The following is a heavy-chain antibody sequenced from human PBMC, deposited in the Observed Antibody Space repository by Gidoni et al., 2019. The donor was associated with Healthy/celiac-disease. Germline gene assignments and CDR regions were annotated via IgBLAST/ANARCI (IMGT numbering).Heavy chain of an antibody. V-gene: IGHV3-21*01. Sequence: EVQLVESGGGLVKPGGSLRLSCAASGFTFSSYSMNWVRQAPGKGLEWVSSISSSSSYIYYADSVKGRFTISRDNAKNSLYLQMNSLRAEDTAVYYCARDYELERFNWFDPWGQGTLVTVSS. CDR2: ISSSSSYI. CDR1: GFTFSSYS. D-gene: IGHD1-1*01. CDR3: ARDYELERFNWFDP. J-gene: IGHJ5*02.